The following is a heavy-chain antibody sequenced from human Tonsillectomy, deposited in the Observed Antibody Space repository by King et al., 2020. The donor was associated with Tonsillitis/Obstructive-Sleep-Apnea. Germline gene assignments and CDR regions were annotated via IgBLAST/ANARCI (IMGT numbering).Heavy chain of an antibody. CDR3: ATPELWNARGPNDYFDY. D-gene: IGHD4/OR15-4a*01. Sequence: QLVQSGAEVKKPGESLKISCKGSGYSFTRNWIGWVRQMPGKGLEWMGIIYPGDSDTRYSPSFQGQVTISADKSIRTAYLQWSSLKASETAMYYCATPELWNARGPNDYFDYWGQGTLVTVSS. V-gene: IGHV5-51*01. J-gene: IGHJ4*02. CDR1: GYSFTRNW. CDR2: IYPGDSDT.